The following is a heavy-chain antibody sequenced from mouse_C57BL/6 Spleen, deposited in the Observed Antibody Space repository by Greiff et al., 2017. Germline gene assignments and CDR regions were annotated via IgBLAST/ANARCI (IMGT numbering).Heavy chain of an antibody. Sequence: LQESGAELVRPGASVTLSCKASGYTFTDYEMPWVKQTPVHGLEWIGAIDPETGGTAYNQKFKGKAILTADKSSSTAYMELRSLTSEDSAVYYCTKRGLYDPFAYWGQGTLVTVSA. J-gene: IGHJ3*01. D-gene: IGHD2-3*01. CDR1: GYTFTDYE. CDR3: TKRGLYDPFAY. CDR2: IDPETGGT. V-gene: IGHV1-15*01.